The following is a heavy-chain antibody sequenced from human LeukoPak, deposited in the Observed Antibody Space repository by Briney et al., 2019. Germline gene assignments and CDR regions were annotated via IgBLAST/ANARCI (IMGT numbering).Heavy chain of an antibody. J-gene: IGHJ5*01. V-gene: IGHV3-74*01. Sequence: PGGSLRLSCAASGFTFSIYWMHWVRQVPGKGLVWVSRINTDGSSTNYADSVKGRFTISRDNAKNTLYLQMNSLRAEDTAVYYCVYWFDSWGQGTLVTVSS. CDR1: GFTFSIYW. CDR2: INTDGSST. CDR3: VYWFDS.